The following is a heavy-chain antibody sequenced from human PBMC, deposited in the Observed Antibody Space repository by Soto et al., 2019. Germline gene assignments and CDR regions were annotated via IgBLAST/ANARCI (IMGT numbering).Heavy chain of an antibody. CDR3: ARVRRDGYNYDAFDI. D-gene: IGHD5-12*01. J-gene: IGHJ3*02. CDR1: GFTFSSYG. V-gene: IGHV3-33*08. Sequence: QVQLVESGGGVVQPGRSLRLSCAASGFTFSSYGMHWVRQAPGKGLEWVAVIWFDGSNKYYADSVKGRFTISRDNSKNTLYLQMNSLRAEDIAVYYCARVRRDGYNYDAFDIWGQGTMVTVSS. CDR2: IWFDGSNK.